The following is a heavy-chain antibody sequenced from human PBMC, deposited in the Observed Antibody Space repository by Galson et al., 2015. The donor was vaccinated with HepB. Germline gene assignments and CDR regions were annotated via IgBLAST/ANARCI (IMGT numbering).Heavy chain of an antibody. CDR2: ISGSGGST. CDR1: GFTFSSYA. V-gene: IGHV3-23*01. CDR3: AKCYYYDSSGYYYADDAFDI. J-gene: IGHJ3*02. D-gene: IGHD3-22*01. Sequence: SLRLSCAASGFTFSSYAMSWVRQAPGKGLEWVSAISGSGGSTYYADSVKGRSTISRDNSKNTLYLQMNSLRAEDTAVYYCAKCYYYDSSGYYYADDAFDIWGQGTMVTVSS.